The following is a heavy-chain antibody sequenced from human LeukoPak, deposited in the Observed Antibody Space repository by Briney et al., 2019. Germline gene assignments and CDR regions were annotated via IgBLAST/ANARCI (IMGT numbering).Heavy chain of an antibody. D-gene: IGHD1-1*01. CDR3: AKKAPGADWSLVY. CDR1: GFTFSSYG. V-gene: IGHV3-30*18. CDR2: TSYDGSNK. Sequence: GGSLRLSCAASGFTFSSYGMHWVRQAPGKGLEWVAVTSYDGSNKYYADSEKGRFTISRDNSKNTLYLEMNSLRAEDTAVYYCAKKAPGADWSLVYWGQGTLVTVSS. J-gene: IGHJ4*02.